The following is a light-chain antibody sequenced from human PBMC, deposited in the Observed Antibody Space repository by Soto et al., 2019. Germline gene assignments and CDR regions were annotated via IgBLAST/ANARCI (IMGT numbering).Light chain of an antibody. CDR2: DAS. CDR3: QQYKNYSPST. J-gene: IGKJ2*01. Sequence: DIAMTQSPSTLSASVGDRVTVTCRASQNIGNLLAWYQQKPGKAPNLLISDASNLEIGVPSRFSGSGSETEFTLTITSLQPEDFATYYCQQYKNYSPSTFGQGTKLDI. V-gene: IGKV1-5*01. CDR1: QNIGNL.